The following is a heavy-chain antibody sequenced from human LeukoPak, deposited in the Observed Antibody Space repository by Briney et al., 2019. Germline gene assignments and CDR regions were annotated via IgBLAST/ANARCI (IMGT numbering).Heavy chain of an antibody. V-gene: IGHV4-59*11. CDR1: GDSISRHF. Sequence: PSETLSLTCSVSGDSISRHFWSWIRQPPGKGLEWIAFIHYSGRTKYYPSLQSRVTISVDTSENEFSLRLTSVTAADTAVYYCARLLDNDSSGDPDTFDMWGQGTVVTVSS. J-gene: IGHJ3*02. CDR2: IHYSGRT. CDR3: ARLLDNDSSGDPDTFDM. D-gene: IGHD3-22*01.